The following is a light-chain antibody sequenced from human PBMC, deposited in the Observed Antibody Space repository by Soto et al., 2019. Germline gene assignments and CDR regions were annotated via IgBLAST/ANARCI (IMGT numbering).Light chain of an antibody. CDR1: QSVRGD. CDR2: RTS. CDR3: QQYGSSPLT. Sequence: TQFPATLSVSPGERVTLSCRASQSVRGDLAWYQQKPGQAPRLLMFRTSSRATGFPARFSGSGSGTDFTLTISRLEPEDFAVYYCQQYGSSPLTFGQGTRLEIK. V-gene: IGKV3-20*01. J-gene: IGKJ5*01.